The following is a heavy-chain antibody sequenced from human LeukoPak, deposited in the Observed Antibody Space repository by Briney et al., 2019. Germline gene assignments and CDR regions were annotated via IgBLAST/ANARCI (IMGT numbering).Heavy chain of an antibody. CDR2: IRYDGSNK. J-gene: IGHJ3*02. D-gene: IGHD6-6*01. CDR3: AGYSSSNYDAFDI. V-gene: IGHV3-30*02. CDR1: GFTFSSYG. Sequence: GGSLRLSCAASGFTFSSYGMHWVRQAPGKGLEWVAFIRYDGSNKYYADSVKGRFTISRDNSKNTLYLQMNSLRAEDTAVYYCAGYSSSNYDAFDIWGQGTMVTVSS.